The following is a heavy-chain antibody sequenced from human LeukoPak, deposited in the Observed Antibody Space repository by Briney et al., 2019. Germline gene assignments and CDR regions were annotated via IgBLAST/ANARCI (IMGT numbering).Heavy chain of an antibody. V-gene: IGHV4-38-2*02. D-gene: IGHD3-10*01. Sequence: SETLSLTCTVSGYSISSGYYWGWIRQPPGKGLEWIGSIYHSGSTYYNPSLKSRVTISVDTSKNQFSLKVNSVTAADTAVYYYAREGPMFDSGSYSKSLGYWGQGILVTVSS. J-gene: IGHJ4*02. CDR1: GYSISSGYY. CDR3: AREGPMFDSGSYSKSLGY. CDR2: IYHSGST.